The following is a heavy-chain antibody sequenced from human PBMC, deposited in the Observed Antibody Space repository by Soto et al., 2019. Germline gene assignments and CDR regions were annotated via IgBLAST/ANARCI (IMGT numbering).Heavy chain of an antibody. CDR3: ARDGTRGATRYYYYYGMDV. CDR2: ISSSGSTI. V-gene: IGHV3-48*03. Sequence: GGSLRLSCAASGFTFSSCEMNWVRQAPGKGLEWVSYISSSGSTIYYADSVKGRFTISRDNAKNSLYLQMNSLRAEDTAVYYCARDGTRGATRYYYYYGMDVWGQGT. CDR1: GFTFSSCE. J-gene: IGHJ6*02. D-gene: IGHD1-26*01.